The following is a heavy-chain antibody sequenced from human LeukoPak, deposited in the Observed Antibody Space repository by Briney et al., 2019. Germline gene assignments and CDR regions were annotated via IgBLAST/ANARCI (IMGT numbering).Heavy chain of an antibody. V-gene: IGHV1-2*02. D-gene: IGHD3-16*01. CDR1: GYTFTGYY. J-gene: IGHJ3*02. CDR3: ARVPRVGDAFDI. CDR2: INPNSGGT. Sequence: ASVKVSCKASGYTFTGYYMHWVRQAPGQGLEWMGWINPNSGGTNYAQKFQGRVTMTRDTSISTAYMELSRLGSDDTAVYYCARVPRVGDAFDIWGQGTMVTVSS.